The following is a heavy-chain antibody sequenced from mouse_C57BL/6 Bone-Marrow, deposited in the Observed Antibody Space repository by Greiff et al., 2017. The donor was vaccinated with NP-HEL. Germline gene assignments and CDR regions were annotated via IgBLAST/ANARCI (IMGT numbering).Heavy chain of an antibody. Sequence: QVQLQQSGAELARPGASVKMSCKASGYTFISYTMHWVKQRPGQGLEWIGYINPSSGYTKYNQKFKDKATLTADKSSSTAYMQLSSLTSEDSAVYYCASRLPLNFDYWGQGTTLTVSS. CDR2: INPSSGYT. J-gene: IGHJ2*01. D-gene: IGHD2-2*01. CDR1: GYTFISYT. V-gene: IGHV1-4*01. CDR3: ASRLPLNFDY.